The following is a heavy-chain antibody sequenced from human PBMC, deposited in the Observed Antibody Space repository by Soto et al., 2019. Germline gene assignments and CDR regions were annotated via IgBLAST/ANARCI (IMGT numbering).Heavy chain of an antibody. V-gene: IGHV3-30*18. CDR2: ISYDGSNK. Sequence: QVQLVESGGGVVQPGRSLRLSCAASGFTFSSYGMHWVRQAPGKGLEWVAVISYDGSNKYYADSVKGRFTISRDNSKNTLDLQMNSLRAEDTAVYYCAKDWGSYYWGYFDYWGQGTLVTVSS. CDR3: AKDWGSYYWGYFDY. J-gene: IGHJ4*02. D-gene: IGHD1-26*01. CDR1: GFTFSSYG.